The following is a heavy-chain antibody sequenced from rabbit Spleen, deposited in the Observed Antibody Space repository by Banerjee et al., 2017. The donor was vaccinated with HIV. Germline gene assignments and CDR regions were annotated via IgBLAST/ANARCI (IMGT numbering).Heavy chain of an antibody. CDR1: GFSFSSTW. CDR2: IDVTRTGTT. V-gene: IGHV1S45*01. J-gene: IGHJ4*01. D-gene: IGHD4-2*01. CDR3: ARDAAGREDFNL. Sequence: LEESGGGLVKPGGTLTLTCTVSGFSFSSTWICWVRQAPGKGLEWIACIDVTRTGTTYYASWVNGRFTISKTSSTTVTLQMTSLTAADTATYFCARDAAGREDFNLWGPGPLVTVS.